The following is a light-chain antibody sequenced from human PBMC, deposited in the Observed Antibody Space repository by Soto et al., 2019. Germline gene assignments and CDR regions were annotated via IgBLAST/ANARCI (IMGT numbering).Light chain of an antibody. CDR1: QGLVYSDGNTF. V-gene: IGKV2-30*01. Sequence: DVVMTQSPLSLSVTLGQPASISCRSSQGLVYSDGNTFLNWFHQRPGQSPRRLIYQVSNRDSGVPASFSGSGSGTDYTLTISGVEAEDVGIYYCVQGTHWPWTFGQGTKVEIK. J-gene: IGKJ1*01. CDR2: QVS. CDR3: VQGTHWPWT.